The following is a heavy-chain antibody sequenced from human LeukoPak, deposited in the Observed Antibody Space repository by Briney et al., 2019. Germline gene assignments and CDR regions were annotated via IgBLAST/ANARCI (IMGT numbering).Heavy chain of an antibody. Sequence: SETLSLTCTVSGGSISSGSYYWSWIRQPAGKGLEWIGRIYTSGSTNYNPSLKSRVTISVDTSKNQFSLKLSSVTAADTAVYYCARHVSGSYDYWGQGTLVTVSS. D-gene: IGHD1-26*01. CDR2: IYTSGST. CDR3: ARHVSGSYDY. V-gene: IGHV4-61*02. CDR1: GGSISSGSYY. J-gene: IGHJ4*02.